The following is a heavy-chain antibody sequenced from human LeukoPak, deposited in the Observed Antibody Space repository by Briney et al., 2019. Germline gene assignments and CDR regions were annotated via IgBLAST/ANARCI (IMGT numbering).Heavy chain of an antibody. Sequence: ASVKVSCYASGYTFTGYYMHWVRQAPGQGLEWMGWINPNSGGTNYAQKFQGRVTMTRDTSISTAYMELSRLRSGGTAVYYCARDSSGWYHWFDPWGQGTLVTVSS. D-gene: IGHD6-19*01. V-gene: IGHV1-2*02. CDR2: INPNSGGT. CDR3: ARDSSGWYHWFDP. J-gene: IGHJ5*02. CDR1: GYTFTGYY.